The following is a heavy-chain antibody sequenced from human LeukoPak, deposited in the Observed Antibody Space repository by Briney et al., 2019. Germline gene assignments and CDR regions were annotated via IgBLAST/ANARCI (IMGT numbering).Heavy chain of an antibody. CDR1: GFTFSSYA. V-gene: IGHV3-23*01. J-gene: IGHJ4*02. Sequence: GGSLRLSCAASGFTFSSYAMSWIRQAPGKGLEWVSAISGSGGSTYYADSVKGRFTISRDNSKNTLYLQMNSLRAEDTAVYYCAKDSIPTIYYFDYWGQGTLVTVSS. D-gene: IGHD3-3*02. CDR3: AKDSIPTIYYFDY. CDR2: ISGSGGST.